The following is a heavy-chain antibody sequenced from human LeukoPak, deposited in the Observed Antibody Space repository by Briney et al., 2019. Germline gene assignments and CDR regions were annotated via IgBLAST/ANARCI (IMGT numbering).Heavy chain of an antibody. CDR2: IIPILGIA. V-gene: IGHV1-69*04. CDR1: GGTFSSYA. D-gene: IGHD4-17*01. CDR3: ALSAFTISGDYERTFTWSAP. J-gene: IGHJ5*02. Sequence: SVKVSCKASGGTFSSYAISWVRQAPGQGLEWMGRIIPILGIANYAQKFQGRVTITADKSTSTAYMELSSLRSEDTAVYYCALSAFTISGDYERTFTWSAPWGQGPLVTVSS.